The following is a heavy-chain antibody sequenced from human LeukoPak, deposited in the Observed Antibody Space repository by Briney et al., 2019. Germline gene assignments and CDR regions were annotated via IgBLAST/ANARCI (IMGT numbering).Heavy chain of an antibody. Sequence: SETLSLTCTVSGGSISSYYWSWIRQPPGKGLEWIGYIYYSGSTNYNPSLKSRVTISVDTSKNQFSLKLSSVTAADTAVYYCARGPNWFDPWGQGTLVTVSS. J-gene: IGHJ5*02. V-gene: IGHV4-59*01. CDR3: ARGPNWFDP. CDR1: GGSISSYY. CDR2: IYYSGST.